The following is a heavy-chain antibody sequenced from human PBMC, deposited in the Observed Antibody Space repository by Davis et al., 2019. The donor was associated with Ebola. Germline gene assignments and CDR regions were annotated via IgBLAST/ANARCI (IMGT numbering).Heavy chain of an antibody. CDR2: IYYSGST. CDR3: ARSKAYMVRGVITN. D-gene: IGHD3-10*01. CDR1: GGSISSYY. V-gene: IGHV4-59*08. J-gene: IGHJ4*02. Sequence: SETLSLTCTVSGGSISSYYWSWIRQPPGKGLEWIGYIYYSGSTNYNPSLKSRVTISVDTSKNQFSLKLTSVTAADTAVYYCARSKAYMVRGVITNWGQGTLVTVSS.